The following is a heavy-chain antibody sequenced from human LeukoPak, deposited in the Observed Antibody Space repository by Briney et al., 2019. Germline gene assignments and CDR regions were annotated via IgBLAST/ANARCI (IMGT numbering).Heavy chain of an antibody. V-gene: IGHV1-8*02. CDR1: GYTFTSYY. CDR2: MNPNSGNT. Sequence: ASVKVSCKASGYTFTSYYMHWVRQATGQGLEWMGWMNPNSGNTGYAQKFQGRVTMTRNTSISTAYMELSSLRSEDTAVYYCVRSGSFYYFDYWGQGTLVIVSS. J-gene: IGHJ4*02. CDR3: VRSGSFYYFDY. D-gene: IGHD1-26*01.